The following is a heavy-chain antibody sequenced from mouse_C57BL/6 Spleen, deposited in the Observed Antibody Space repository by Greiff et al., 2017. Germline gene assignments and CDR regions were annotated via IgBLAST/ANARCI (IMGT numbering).Heavy chain of an antibody. Sequence: EVQLQESGPGLVKPSQSLSLTCSVTGYSITSGYYWNWLRQFPGNKLEWMGYISYDGSNNYNPSLKNRISITRDTSKNQFFLKLNSVTTEDTATYYCARDPTTGTGYWGQGTTLTVAS. CDR2: ISYDGSN. CDR1: GYSITSGYY. V-gene: IGHV3-6*01. CDR3: ARDPTTGTGY. J-gene: IGHJ2*01. D-gene: IGHD4-1*02.